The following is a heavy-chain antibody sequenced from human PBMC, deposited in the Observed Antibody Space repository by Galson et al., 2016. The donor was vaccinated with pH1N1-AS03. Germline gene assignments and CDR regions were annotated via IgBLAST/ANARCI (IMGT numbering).Heavy chain of an antibody. D-gene: IGHD3-3*01. CDR1: GFTVSSGY. V-gene: IGHV3-66*02. CDR3: AGDEGFANGINV. Sequence: SLRLSCAVTGFTVSSGYHMSWVRQAPGKGLEWVSVIHPGGDTYNADSVKGRFTISRDNFENMVYLQMNRLRPEDTAVYYCAGDEGFANGINVWGQGTTVTVSS. CDR2: IHPGGDT. J-gene: IGHJ6*02.